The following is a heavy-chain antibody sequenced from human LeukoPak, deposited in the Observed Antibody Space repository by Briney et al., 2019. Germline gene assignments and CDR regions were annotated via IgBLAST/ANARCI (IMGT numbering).Heavy chain of an antibody. J-gene: IGHJ4*02. CDR2: INHSGSA. D-gene: IGHD5-12*01. Sequence: PSETLSLTCAVSGGSFSGYYWTWIRQPPGKGLEWIGEINHSGSANYNPSLMSRVTISLDTSKNHFSLNLSSVTAADTAVYYCARPPRGYGGYVLDYWGQGTLVTVSS. V-gene: IGHV4-34*01. CDR3: ARPPRGYGGYVLDY. CDR1: GGSFSGYY.